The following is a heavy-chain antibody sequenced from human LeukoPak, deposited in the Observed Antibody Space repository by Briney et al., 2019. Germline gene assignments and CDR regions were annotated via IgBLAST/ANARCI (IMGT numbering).Heavy chain of an antibody. CDR1: GFTFSTYG. CDR2: IRYVGINK. V-gene: IGHV3-30*02. CDR3: ARDWFHAIDY. Sequence: GGSLRLSCAASGFTFSTYGMHWVRQAPGKGLEWVSFIRYVGINKYYADSVKGRFTISRDNAKNTLYLQMNSLRAEDTAVYYCARDWFHAIDYWGQGTLVTVSS. D-gene: IGHD2/OR15-2a*01. J-gene: IGHJ4*02.